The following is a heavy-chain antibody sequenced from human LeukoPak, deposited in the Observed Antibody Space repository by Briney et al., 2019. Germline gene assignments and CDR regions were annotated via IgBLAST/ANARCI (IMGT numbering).Heavy chain of an antibody. V-gene: IGHV4-34*01. CDR3: ARWMVGSTFDY. CDR2: INHSGST. J-gene: IGHJ4*02. D-gene: IGHD1-26*01. CDR1: GGSFSGYY. Sequence: ASETLSLTCAVYGGSFSGYYWSWIRQPPGKGLEWIGEINHSGSTTYNPSLKSRVTISADTSKNQFSLKLTSVTAADTAVYYCARWMVGSTFDYWGQGTLVTVSS.